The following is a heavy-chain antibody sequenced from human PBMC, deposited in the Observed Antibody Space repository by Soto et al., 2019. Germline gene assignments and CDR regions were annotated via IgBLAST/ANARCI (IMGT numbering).Heavy chain of an antibody. V-gene: IGHV1-46*01. J-gene: IGHJ3*02. CDR3: ARGGMVRGPGYAFDI. CDR1: GYTFSSYA. CDR2: INPSGGST. D-gene: IGHD3-10*01. Sequence: ASVKVSCKASGYTFSSYAISWVRQAPGQGLEWMGIINPSGGSTSYAQKFQGRVTMTRDTSTSTVYMELSSLRSEGTAVYYCARGGMVRGPGYAFDIWGQGTMVTVSS.